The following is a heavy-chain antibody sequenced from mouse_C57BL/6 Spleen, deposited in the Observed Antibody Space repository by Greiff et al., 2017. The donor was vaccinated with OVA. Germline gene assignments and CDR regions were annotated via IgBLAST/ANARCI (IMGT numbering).Heavy chain of an antibody. D-gene: IGHD2-12*01. J-gene: IGHJ3*01. CDR3: ARTTGAY. CDR1: GYAFTNSL. V-gene: IGHV1-54*01. CDR2: INPGSGGT. Sequence: QVQLQQSGAELVRPGTSVKVSCKASGYAFTNSLIEWVKQRPEQGLEWIGVINPGSGGTNYNEKFKGKATLTADKSSSTAYMQLSSLTSEDSAVYFCARTTGAYWGQGTLVTVSA.